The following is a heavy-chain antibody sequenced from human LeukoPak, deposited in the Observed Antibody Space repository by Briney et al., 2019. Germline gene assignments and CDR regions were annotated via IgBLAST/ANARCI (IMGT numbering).Heavy chain of an antibody. D-gene: IGHD6-13*01. V-gene: IGHV4-39*01. J-gene: IGHJ4*02. CDR3: ARHGIAVVGTGFDY. CDR1: GGSVSSSDYY. Sequence: SQTLSLTCTVSGGSVSSSDYYWGWIRQPPGKGLEWIGSIYYSGSTYYKPSLKSRVTISLDTPKKQFSLKLSSVTAADTAVYYCARHGIAVVGTGFDYWGQGTLVTVSS. CDR2: IYYSGST.